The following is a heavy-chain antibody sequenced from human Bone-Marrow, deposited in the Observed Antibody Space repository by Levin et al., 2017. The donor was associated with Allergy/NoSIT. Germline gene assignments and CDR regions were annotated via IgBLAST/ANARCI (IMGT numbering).Heavy chain of an antibody. V-gene: IGHV3-43D*04. J-gene: IGHJ4*02. CDR2: ISWDGGST. Sequence: PGGSLRLSCAASGFTFDDYAMHWVRQAPGKGLEWVSLISWDGGSTYYADSVKGRFTISRDNSKNSLYLQMNSLRAEDTALYYCAKVSSGYDFSYFDYWGQGTLVTVSS. CDR3: AKVSSGYDFSYFDY. D-gene: IGHD5-12*01. CDR1: GFTFDDYA.